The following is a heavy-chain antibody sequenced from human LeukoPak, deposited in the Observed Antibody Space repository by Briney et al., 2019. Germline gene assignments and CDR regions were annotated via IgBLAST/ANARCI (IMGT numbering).Heavy chain of an antibody. D-gene: IGHD6-19*01. CDR2: IYPSDSDT. CDR1: GYSFTSYW. J-gene: IGHJ6*02. CDR3: ARHPWGSSGWNDYYYYYGVDV. V-gene: IGHV5-51*01. Sequence: GESLKISCKGSGYSFTSYWIGWVRQMPGKGLEWMGIIYPSDSDTRYSPSFQGQVTISADKSISTAYLQWSSLKASDTAMYYCARHPWGSSGWNDYYYYYGVDVWGQGTTVTVSS.